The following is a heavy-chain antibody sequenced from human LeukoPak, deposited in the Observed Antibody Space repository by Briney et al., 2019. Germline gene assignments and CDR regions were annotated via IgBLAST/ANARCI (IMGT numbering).Heavy chain of an antibody. CDR3: ARHRGYSLPWFDP. Sequence: SETLSLTCTVSGGSISSGSYYWSWIRQPAGKGLEWIGRIYTSGSTNYNPSLKSRVTISVDTSKNQFSLKLSSVTAADTAVYYCARHRGYSLPWFDPWGQGTLVTVSS. D-gene: IGHD3-10*01. CDR2: IYTSGST. V-gene: IGHV4-61*02. CDR1: GGSISSGSYY. J-gene: IGHJ5*02.